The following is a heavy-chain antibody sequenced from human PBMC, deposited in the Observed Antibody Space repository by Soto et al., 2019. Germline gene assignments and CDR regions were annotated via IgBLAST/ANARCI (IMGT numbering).Heavy chain of an antibody. D-gene: IGHD3-22*01. CDR2: ISSSSSTI. CDR3: ARGPEATYYYDSSGSKSIDY. J-gene: IGHJ4*02. CDR1: GFTFSSYS. V-gene: IGHV3-48*02. Sequence: EVQLVESGGGLVQPGGSLRLSCAASGFTFSSYSMNWVRQAPGKGLEWVSYISSSSSTIYYADSVKGRFTISRDNAKNSLYLQMNSLRDEDTAVYYCARGPEATYYYDSSGSKSIDYWCQGTLVTVSA.